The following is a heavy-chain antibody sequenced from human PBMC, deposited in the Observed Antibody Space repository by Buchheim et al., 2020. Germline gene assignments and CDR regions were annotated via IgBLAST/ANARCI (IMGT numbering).Heavy chain of an antibody. CDR2: ISGSGTLT. J-gene: IGHJ4*02. V-gene: IGHV3-23*01. D-gene: IGHD4-23*01. Sequence: EVQLLESGGAVVQAGGSLRLARAASGFSFSNFAMSWVRQAPGKGLEWVAGISGSGTLTFYADSVKGRFTISRDNSKNTLSLQMNSLRAEDTAVYYCAKAPEGFYGGTQNYFDTWGQG. CDR1: GFSFSNFA. CDR3: AKAPEGFYGGTQNYFDT.